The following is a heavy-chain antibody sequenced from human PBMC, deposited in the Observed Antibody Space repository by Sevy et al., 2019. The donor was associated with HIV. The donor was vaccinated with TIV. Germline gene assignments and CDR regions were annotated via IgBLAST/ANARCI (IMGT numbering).Heavy chain of an antibody. CDR3: ARGPRIAAAGRVDY. D-gene: IGHD6-13*01. CDR2: INTNTGNP. J-gene: IGHJ4*02. CDR1: GYTFTSYA. Sequence: ASVKVSCKASGYTFTSYAINWVRQAPGQGLEWMGWINTNTGNPTYAQGFTGRFVFSLDTSVSTAYLQISSLKAEDTAVYYCARGPRIAAAGRVDYWGQGTLVTVSS. V-gene: IGHV7-4-1*02.